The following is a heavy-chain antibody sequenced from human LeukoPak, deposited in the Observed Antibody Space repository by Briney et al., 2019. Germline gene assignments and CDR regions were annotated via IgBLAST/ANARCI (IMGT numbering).Heavy chain of an antibody. Sequence: SETLSLTCAVSGYSISSGYYWGWIRQPPGKGLEWIGSIYHSGSTYYNPSLKSRVTISVDTSKNQFSLKLSSVTAADTAVYYCARELYYGSGSRHNWFDPWGQGTLVTVSS. J-gene: IGHJ5*02. CDR1: GYSISSGYY. V-gene: IGHV4-38-2*02. CDR3: ARELYYGSGSRHNWFDP. D-gene: IGHD3-10*01. CDR2: IYHSGST.